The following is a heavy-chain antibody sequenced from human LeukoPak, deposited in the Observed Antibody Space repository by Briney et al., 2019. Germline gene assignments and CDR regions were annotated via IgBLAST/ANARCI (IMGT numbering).Heavy chain of an antibody. J-gene: IGHJ4*02. Sequence: GGSLRLSCAASGFTFSSYWMSWVRQAPGKGLEWVANIKQDGSEKYYVDSVKGRFTISRDNAKNSLYLQMNSLRLEDTAVYYCVRDWAPASMQAAPFDCWGQGTLVTVSS. CDR1: GFTFSSYW. D-gene: IGHD2/OR15-2a*01. CDR3: VRDWAPASMQAAPFDC. CDR2: IKQDGSEK. V-gene: IGHV3-7*01.